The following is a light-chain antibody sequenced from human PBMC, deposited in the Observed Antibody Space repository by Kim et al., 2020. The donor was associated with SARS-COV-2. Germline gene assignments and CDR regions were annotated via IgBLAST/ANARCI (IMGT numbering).Light chain of an antibody. CDR3: LLSSGGVRV. Sequence: PGGTVTLPCESRTGTVTSGHYPYWFQQRPGQTPRTLIYDTNYKHAWTPARFSGSLLGGKAALTLSGAQPDDESDYYCLLSSGGVRVFGGGTQLTVL. CDR2: DTN. CDR1: TGTVTSGHY. J-gene: IGLJ3*02. V-gene: IGLV7-46*01.